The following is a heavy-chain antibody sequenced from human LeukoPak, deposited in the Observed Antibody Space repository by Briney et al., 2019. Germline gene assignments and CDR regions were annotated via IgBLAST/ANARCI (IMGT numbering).Heavy chain of an antibody. D-gene: IGHD3/OR15-3a*01. Sequence: PSETLSLTCTVSGGSISSGSYYWSWIRQPAGKGLEWIGRIYTSGSTNYNPSLKSRVTISVDTSKNQFSLKLSSVTAADTAVYYCAREAGLTAGDYWGQGTLVTVSS. V-gene: IGHV4-61*02. CDR1: GGSISSGSYY. CDR3: AREAGLTAGDY. J-gene: IGHJ4*02. CDR2: IYTSGST.